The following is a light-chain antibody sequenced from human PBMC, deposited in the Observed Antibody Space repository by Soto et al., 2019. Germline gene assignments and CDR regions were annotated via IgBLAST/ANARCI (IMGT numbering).Light chain of an antibody. V-gene: IGLV2-23*02. J-gene: IGLJ3*02. Sequence: QSALTQPASLSGSPGQSVTISCTGTSSPLENYHLVSWYQHHPCKAPKLIIYDVNKRPSGISDRFSGSKSANTASLTISGLQTAAVADYYCFSSAGISTPVFGGWTQLTVL. CDR3: FSSAGISTPV. CDR1: SSPLENYHL. CDR2: DVN.